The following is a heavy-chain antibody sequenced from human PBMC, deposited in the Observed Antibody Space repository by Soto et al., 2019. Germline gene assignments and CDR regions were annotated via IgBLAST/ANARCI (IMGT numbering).Heavy chain of an antibody. D-gene: IGHD3-22*01. CDR3: ARGTMTMTY. V-gene: IGHV4-59*01. CDR2: IYYSGNT. Sequence: SETLSLTCTVSGGSISGYYWSWIRQPPGKGLEWIGYIYYSGNTNYNPSLKSRVTISVDTSKNQFSLKLSSVTAADTAVYYCARGTMTMTYWGQGTLVTVSS. J-gene: IGHJ4*02. CDR1: GGSISGYY.